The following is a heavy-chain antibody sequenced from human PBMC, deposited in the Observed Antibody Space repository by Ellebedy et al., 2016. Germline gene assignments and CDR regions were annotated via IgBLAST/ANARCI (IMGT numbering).Heavy chain of an antibody. V-gene: IGHV3-30*18. D-gene: IGHD1-26*01. CDR2: ISYDGSNK. Sequence: GGSLRLSXAASGFTFSSYGMHWVRQAPGKGLEWVAVISYDGSNKYYADSVKGRFTISRDNSKNTLYLQMNSLRAEDTAVYYCAKGETPFDPWGQGTLVTVSS. CDR1: GFTFSSYG. CDR3: AKGETPFDP. J-gene: IGHJ5*02.